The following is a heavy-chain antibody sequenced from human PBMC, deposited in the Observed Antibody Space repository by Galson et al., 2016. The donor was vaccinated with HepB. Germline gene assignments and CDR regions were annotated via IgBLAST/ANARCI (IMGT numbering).Heavy chain of an antibody. Sequence: SLRLSCAASGFIFSSYTLNWVRQAPGKGLEWVSSINSGSTYIYYAGSVKGRFTISRGNAKNSLYLQMDSLRADDTAIYYCARVSGDVERLGGLDYWGQGTLVTVSS. D-gene: IGHD1-1*01. CDR3: ARVSGDVERLGGLDY. CDR2: INSGSTYI. V-gene: IGHV3-21*01. J-gene: IGHJ4*02. CDR1: GFIFSSYT.